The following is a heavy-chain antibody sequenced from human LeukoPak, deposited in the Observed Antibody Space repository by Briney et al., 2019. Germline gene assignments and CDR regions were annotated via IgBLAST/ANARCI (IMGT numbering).Heavy chain of an antibody. D-gene: IGHD3-22*01. Sequence: PSETLSLTCSDSGGSISSYYWSWIRQPAGKGLEWVGRIYTSGSTNYNPSLKTRVTISVDTFKNQFSLKLSSVTAAVTAVYYCARGTHNYYDSSGYYFFDYWGQGTLVTVSS. CDR2: IYTSGST. V-gene: IGHV4-4*07. CDR1: GGSISSYY. J-gene: IGHJ4*02. CDR3: ARGTHNYYDSSGYYFFDY.